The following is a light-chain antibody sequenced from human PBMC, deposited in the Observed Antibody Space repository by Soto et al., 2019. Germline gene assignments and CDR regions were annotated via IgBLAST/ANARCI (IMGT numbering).Light chain of an antibody. J-gene: IGKJ1*01. CDR1: QSVSSY. Sequence: EIVLTQSPATLSLSPGERATLSCRASQSVSSYLAWYQQKPGQAPRLLIYDASNRATRIPARFSGSGSGTDFTLTISSLEPEDFGVYYCQERSNWSWTFGEGTKVEI. V-gene: IGKV3-11*01. CDR3: QERSNWSWT. CDR2: DAS.